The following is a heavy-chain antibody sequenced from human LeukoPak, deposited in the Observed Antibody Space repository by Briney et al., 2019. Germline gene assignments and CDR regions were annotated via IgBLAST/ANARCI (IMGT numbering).Heavy chain of an antibody. J-gene: IGHJ3*02. V-gene: IGHV3-74*01. D-gene: IGHD3-10*01. CDR2: IYSDESST. CDR3: ARVSGSRNYYFGAFDI. CDR1: GFTFSDYR. Sequence: GGSLRLSCAASGFTFSDYRMHWVRQAPGKGLEWVSRIYSDESSTYYADSVKGRFTISRGNAKNTLYLQMNSLRAEDTAMYYCARVSGSRNYYFGAFDIWGQGTMVTVSS.